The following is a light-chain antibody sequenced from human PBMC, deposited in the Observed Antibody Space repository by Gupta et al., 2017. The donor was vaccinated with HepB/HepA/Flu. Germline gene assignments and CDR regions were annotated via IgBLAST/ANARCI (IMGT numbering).Light chain of an antibody. V-gene: IGKV1-12*02. CDR3: QQANSFPFT. J-gene: IGKJ5*01. CDR1: QGINEA. Sequence: DIQMTQSPSSVSASVGDRVTIPCRASQGINEALAWYQQKPGKAPKLLIYAASSLQSGVPLRFSSSGSGTEFTLTISSLQPEDFASYYCQQANSFPFTFGQGTQVEIK. CDR2: AAS.